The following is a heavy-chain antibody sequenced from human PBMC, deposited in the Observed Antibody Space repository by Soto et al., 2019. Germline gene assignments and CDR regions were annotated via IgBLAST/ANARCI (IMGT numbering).Heavy chain of an antibody. V-gene: IGHV3-23*01. Sequence: EVRLLESGGGLVQPGGSLRLSCAGSGFTFSSNAMSWVRQAPGKGLEWVSSVSGDGYASDYADSVKGRFTVSRHSSKNTLYLQMNSLRAEDTAVYYCAKRHYYGSGSFALATWGQGTLVTVSS. CDR3: AKRHYYGSGSFALAT. CDR2: VSGDGYAS. D-gene: IGHD3-10*01. J-gene: IGHJ4*03. CDR1: GFTFSSNA.